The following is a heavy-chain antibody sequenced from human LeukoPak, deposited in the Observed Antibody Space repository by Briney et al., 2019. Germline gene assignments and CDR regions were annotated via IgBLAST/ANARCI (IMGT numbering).Heavy chain of an antibody. CDR3: ARYLHDNGAFDS. Sequence: GGSLRLSCAASGFTFSTYWMSWGRQAPGKGLELVANIREDGSDKYYVDSVKGRFTISRDNAKNSLYLQVNNLRAEDTAVYYCARYLHDNGAFDSWGQGTLVTVSS. CDR2: IREDGSDK. D-gene: IGHD2-8*01. V-gene: IGHV3-7*05. CDR1: GFTFSTYW. J-gene: IGHJ5*01.